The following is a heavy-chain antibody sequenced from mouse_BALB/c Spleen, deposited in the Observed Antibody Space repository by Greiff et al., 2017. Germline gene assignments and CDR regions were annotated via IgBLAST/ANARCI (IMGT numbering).Heavy chain of an antibody. V-gene: IGHV5-6-3*01. J-gene: IGHJ3*01. CDR1: GFTFSSYG. CDR3: ARDQGTTAWFAY. CDR2: INSNGGST. Sequence: EVQVVESGGGLVQPGGSLKLSCAASGFTFSSYGMSWVRQTPDKRLELVATINSNGGSTYYPDSVKGRFTISRDNAKNTLYLQMSSLKSEDTAMYYCARDQGTTAWFAYWGQGTLVTVSA. D-gene: IGHD1-1*01.